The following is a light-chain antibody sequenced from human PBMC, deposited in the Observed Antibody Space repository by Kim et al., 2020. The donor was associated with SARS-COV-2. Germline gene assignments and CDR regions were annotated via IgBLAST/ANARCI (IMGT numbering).Light chain of an antibody. J-gene: IGKJ2*01. CDR3: QQYYAVPFT. V-gene: IGKV1-NL1*01. CDR1: QGISSS. Sequence: SASVGDRVPITCRAGQGISSSLAWFQQKPGTAPKLLISATSKLEDGVPARFSGRGPGTEFTLTISSLQPEDVATYFCQQYYAVPFTFGQGTKLEI. CDR2: ATS.